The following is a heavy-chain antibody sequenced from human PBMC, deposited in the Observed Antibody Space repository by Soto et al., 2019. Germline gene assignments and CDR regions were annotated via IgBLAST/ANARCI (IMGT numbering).Heavy chain of an antibody. CDR1: VFIFDDYA. D-gene: IGHD2-15*01. J-gene: IGHJ4*02. V-gene: IGHV3-9*01. CDR3: AKGGPDGFCSGGRCYFDY. CDR2: ISWNSNII. Sequence: EVQLVGSGGGLVQPGRSLRLSCAASVFIFDDYAMHWVRRVPGKGLGWVSSISWNSNIIGYADSVKGRFTISRDNDKNSLYLQMNSLRPEDTALYYCAKGGPDGFCSGGRCYFDYWGQGTLGTVSS.